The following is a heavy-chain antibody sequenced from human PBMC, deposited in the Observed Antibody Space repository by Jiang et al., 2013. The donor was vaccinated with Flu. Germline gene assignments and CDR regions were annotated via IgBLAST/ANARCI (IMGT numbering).Heavy chain of an antibody. V-gene: IGHV4-61*02. D-gene: IGHD6-13*01. CDR1: GGSISSGSYY. CDR2: VYTSGST. CDR3: ARALAIAAAGPSYFYYGLDV. J-gene: IGHJ6*02. Sequence: GSGLVKPSQTLSLTCTVSGGSISSGSYYWSWIRQPAGKGLEWVGRVYTSGSTNYNPSLKSRVTISVDTSKNQFSXKLSSVTAADTAVYYCARALAIAAAGPSYFYYGLDVWGQGTTVTVSS.